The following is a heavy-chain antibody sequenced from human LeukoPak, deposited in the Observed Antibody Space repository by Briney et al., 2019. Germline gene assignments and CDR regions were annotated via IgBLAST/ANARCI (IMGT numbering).Heavy chain of an antibody. CDR3: ARGLGSGWYSGEDY. D-gene: IGHD6-19*01. V-gene: IGHV1-18*01. CDR1: GYTFTSYG. Sequence: GASVRVSCKASGYTFTSYGISWVRQAPGQGLEWMGWISAYNGNTNYAQKLQGRVTMTRNTSISTAYMELSSLRSEDTAVYYCARGLGSGWYSGEDYWGQGTLVTVSS. J-gene: IGHJ4*02. CDR2: ISAYNGNT.